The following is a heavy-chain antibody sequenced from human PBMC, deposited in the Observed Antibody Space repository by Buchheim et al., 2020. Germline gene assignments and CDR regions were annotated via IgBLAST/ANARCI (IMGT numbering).Heavy chain of an antibody. V-gene: IGHV4-39*01. CDR2: VYYSGSN. J-gene: IGHJ4*02. CDR3: ARQKGVGSYWIGKNVVSKNYFDY. CDR1: GDTITSRSSY. Sequence: QLQLQESGPGLVRPSETLSLTCSVSGDTITSRSSYWAWMRQAPGQGLEWIGTVYYSGSNYSNPSLKRRFTVSVDTSKNQFSLKLNSVTAANTAVYFCARQKGVGSYWIGKNVVSKNYFDYWGRGTL. D-gene: IGHD1-26*01.